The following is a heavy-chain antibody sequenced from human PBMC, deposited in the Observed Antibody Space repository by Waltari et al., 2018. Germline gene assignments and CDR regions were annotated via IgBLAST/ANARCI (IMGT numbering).Heavy chain of an antibody. CDR2: IYYSGRT. V-gene: IGHV4-31*01. Sequence: QVQLQESGPGLVKPSQTLSLTCTVSGGSISSGGYYWSWIRQHPGKGLEWIGYIYYSGRTSYNPSLKSLVTISVDTSKNQFSLKLSSVTAADTAVYYCARVTCITIFGVVIASWFDPWGQGTLVTVSS. J-gene: IGHJ5*02. CDR1: GGSISSGGYY. CDR3: ARVTCITIFGVVIASWFDP. D-gene: IGHD3-3*01.